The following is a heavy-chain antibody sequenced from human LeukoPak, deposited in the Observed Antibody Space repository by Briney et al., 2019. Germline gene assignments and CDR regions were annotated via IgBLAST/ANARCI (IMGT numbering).Heavy chain of an antibody. V-gene: IGHV3-33*06. D-gene: IGHD6-19*01. Sequence: PGRSLRLSCAASGFTFSSYGMHWVRQAPGKGLEWVAVIWYDGSNKYYADSVKGRFTISRDNSKNTPYLQTNSLRAEDTPVYYCAKASLAVAGIFDPWGQGTLVTVSS. J-gene: IGHJ5*02. CDR1: GFTFSSYG. CDR2: IWYDGSNK. CDR3: AKASLAVAGIFDP.